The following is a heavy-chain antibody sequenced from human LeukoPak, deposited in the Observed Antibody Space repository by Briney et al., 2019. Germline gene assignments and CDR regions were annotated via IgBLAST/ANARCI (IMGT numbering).Heavy chain of an antibody. V-gene: IGHV3-23*01. CDR1: GFTFSSYA. CDR3: ARDPNGDYIGTFDM. CDR2: IGASGGST. Sequence: GGSLRLSCAASGFTFSSYAMSWVRQAPGKGLEWVSAIGASGGSTYYADSVKGRFTISRDNSKNTLNLQMNSLRVEDTAVYFCARDPNGDYIGTFDMWGRGTLVSVSS. J-gene: IGHJ3*02. D-gene: IGHD4-17*01.